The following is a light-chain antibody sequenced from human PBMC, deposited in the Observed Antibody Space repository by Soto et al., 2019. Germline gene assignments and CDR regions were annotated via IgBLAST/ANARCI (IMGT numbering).Light chain of an antibody. CDR2: EVS. CDR1: SSDVGGYKF. CDR3: CSYAAGSAPYV. J-gene: IGLJ1*01. Sequence: QSALTQPASVSGSPGQSITISCTGTSSDVGGYKFVSWYQQHPGKAPKLMIYEVSNRPSGVSNRFSGSNSGNTASLTISGLQAEDEADYYCCSYAAGSAPYVFGTGTKLTVL. V-gene: IGLV2-23*02.